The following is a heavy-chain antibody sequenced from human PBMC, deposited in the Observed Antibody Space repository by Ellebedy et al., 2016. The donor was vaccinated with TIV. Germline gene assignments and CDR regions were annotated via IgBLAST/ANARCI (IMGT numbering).Heavy chain of an antibody. J-gene: IGHJ4*02. D-gene: IGHD4-23*01. CDR1: GFSFSSYG. CDR2: IWYDGTDE. CDR3: ARDSRGRWTPFDH. V-gene: IGHV3-33*01. Sequence: GESLKISCAASGFSFSSYGMHWVRQSPGKGREWMAFIWYDGTDEYAAESVEGSFSISRDNTKNTLYLHMKILRAEDTAIYYCARDSRGRWTPFDHWGQGTVVAVSS.